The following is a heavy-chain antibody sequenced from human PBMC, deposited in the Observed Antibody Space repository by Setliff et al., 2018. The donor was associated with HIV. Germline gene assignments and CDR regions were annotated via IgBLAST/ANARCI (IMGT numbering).Heavy chain of an antibody. CDR1: GFTFTKSA. CDR2: ISANGGST. D-gene: IGHD3-10*01. Sequence: PGGSLRLSCTVSGFTFTKSAMNWVRQAPGKGLEWVSVISANGGSTYSADSVKGRFTISRDNTKNTVYLQMNSLRAEDTAVYYCADPPSGYWGQGTLVTVSS. V-gene: IGHV3-23*01. J-gene: IGHJ4*02. CDR3: ADPPSGY.